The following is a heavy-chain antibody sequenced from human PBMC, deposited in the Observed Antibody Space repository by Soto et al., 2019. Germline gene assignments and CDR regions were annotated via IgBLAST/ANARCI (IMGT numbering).Heavy chain of an antibody. V-gene: IGHV3-21*01. J-gene: IGHJ6*02. CDR1: AFTFSRFT. D-gene: IGHD2-15*01. Sequence: EVRLVESGGGLVKPGGSLRLSCAASAFTFSRFTMTWVRQSPGKGLEWVSSISSTGNYRYYADSVKGRFTISRDNAKTSLYLQMNSLTGEDTAVYYCAREKEELVVQPFYGLDFWGLGTTVTVSS. CDR3: AREKEELVVQPFYGLDF. CDR2: ISSTGNYR.